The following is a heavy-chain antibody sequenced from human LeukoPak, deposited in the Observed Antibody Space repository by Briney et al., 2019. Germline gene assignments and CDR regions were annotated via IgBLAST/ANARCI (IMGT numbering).Heavy chain of an antibody. CDR2: INSDGSTT. J-gene: IGHJ6*04. CDR1: GFTSSRYW. V-gene: IGHV3-74*01. CDR3: AELGITMIGGV. Sequence: GGSLRLSCAASGFTSSRYWMHWVRQAPGKGLVWVSTINSDGSTTRYADSVKGRFTISRDNAKNTVYLQMNSLRAEDTAVYYCAELGITMIGGVWGKGTTVTISS. D-gene: IGHD3-10*02.